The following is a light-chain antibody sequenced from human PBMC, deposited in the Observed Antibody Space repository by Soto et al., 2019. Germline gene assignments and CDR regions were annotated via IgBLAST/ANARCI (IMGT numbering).Light chain of an antibody. CDR1: SSNIGRNY. CDR2: RNT. V-gene: IGLV1-47*01. J-gene: IGLJ3*02. CDR3: AALDSLRAWV. Sequence: QSVLTQPPSASGTPGQTVTIYCSGSSSNIGRNYVYWYQQLPGTAPKLLIYRNTQRPSGVPDRFSGSKSGASASLAISGRRSADEAAYSSAALDSLRAWVFGGGTQLPV.